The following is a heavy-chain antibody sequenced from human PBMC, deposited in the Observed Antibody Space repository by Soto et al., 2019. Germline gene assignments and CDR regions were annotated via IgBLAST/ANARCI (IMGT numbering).Heavy chain of an antibody. Sequence: GGSLRLSCAASGFTFSSYWMHWVRQAPGKGLVWVSRINSDGSSTSYADSVKGRFTISRDNAKNTLYLQMNSLRAEDTAVYYCARGPRKGWFSASSSFDYWGQGTLVTVYS. CDR2: INSDGSST. CDR1: GFTFSSYW. CDR3: ARGPRKGWFSASSSFDY. D-gene: IGHD6-6*01. J-gene: IGHJ4*02. V-gene: IGHV3-74*01.